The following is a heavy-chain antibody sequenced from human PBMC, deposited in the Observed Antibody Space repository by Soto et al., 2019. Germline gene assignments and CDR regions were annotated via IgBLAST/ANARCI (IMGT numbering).Heavy chain of an antibody. D-gene: IGHD3-3*01. Sequence: ESGGGLVKPGGSLRLSCAASGFTFSDYYMSWIRQAPGKGLEWVSYISSSGSTIYYADSVKGRFTISRDNAKNSLYLQMNSLRAEDTAVYYCAREVVTIFGVVIIRGWYFDLWGRGTLVTVSS. CDR1: GFTFSDYY. CDR3: AREVVTIFGVVIIRGWYFDL. CDR2: ISSSGSTI. V-gene: IGHV3-11*01. J-gene: IGHJ2*01.